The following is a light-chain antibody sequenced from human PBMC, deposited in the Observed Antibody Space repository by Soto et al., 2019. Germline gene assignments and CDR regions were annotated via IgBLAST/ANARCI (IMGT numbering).Light chain of an antibody. Sequence: EIGLTKSPATLSLSTGERASLSCRVSQSVSRYLAWYQQKPGQAPRLLIYDASNRAPGIPVRFSGSGSGTDFTLTISSLEPEDFAVYYCQQYNNWPRRTFGQGTKVDIK. V-gene: IGKV3-11*01. CDR3: QQYNNWPRRT. CDR2: DAS. CDR1: QSVSRY. J-gene: IGKJ1*01.